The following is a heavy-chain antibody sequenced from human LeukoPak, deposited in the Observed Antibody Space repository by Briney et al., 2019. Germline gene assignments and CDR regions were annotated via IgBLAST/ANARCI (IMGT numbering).Heavy chain of an antibody. CDR3: ARVPYGDYVDY. Sequence: SSETLSLTCTVSGGSISSGAYYWGWIRQHPGKGPQWIGNIDYSGSTYYNPSLKSRVTILMDTSRNQFSLKLTSLTAADTAVYYCARVPYGDYVDYWGQGNLVTLSS. J-gene: IGHJ4*02. D-gene: IGHD4-17*01. CDR1: GGSISSGAYY. V-gene: IGHV4-31*03. CDR2: IDYSGST.